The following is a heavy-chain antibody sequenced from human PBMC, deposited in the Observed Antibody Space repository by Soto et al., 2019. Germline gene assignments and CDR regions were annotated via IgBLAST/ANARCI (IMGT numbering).Heavy chain of an antibody. Sequence: SETLSLTCTVSGDSISSSVYFWTWIRQQPGKGLEWIGYTDHSGTTYYNPSLRSRVTISVDTSNSHFSLKLTSVTATDTAVYYCAREVVVAATPNWFDPWGQGTLVTVSS. CDR3: AREVVVAATPNWFDP. CDR2: TDHSGTT. V-gene: IGHV4-31*03. CDR1: GDSISSSVYF. D-gene: IGHD2-15*01. J-gene: IGHJ5*02.